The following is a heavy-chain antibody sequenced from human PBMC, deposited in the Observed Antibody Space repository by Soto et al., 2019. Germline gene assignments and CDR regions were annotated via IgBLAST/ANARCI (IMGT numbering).Heavy chain of an antibody. CDR1: GYTFSNYP. CDR2: INPDKGNT. Sequence: ALVKVSCKAFGYTFSNYPIHWVRQAPGQRLEWLGWINPDKGNTKYSQTFQGRVTITRDTSARTAYVELSSLISEDTAVYYCARDSGIVALYALDVWGQGTTVTVSS. D-gene: IGHD3-16*01. CDR3: ARDSGIVALYALDV. J-gene: IGHJ6*02. V-gene: IGHV1-3*01.